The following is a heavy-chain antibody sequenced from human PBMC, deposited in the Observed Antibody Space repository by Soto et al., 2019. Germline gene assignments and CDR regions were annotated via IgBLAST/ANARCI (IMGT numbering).Heavy chain of an antibody. V-gene: IGHV3-33*01. CDR3: ARDLRITMLRGPSPGY. CDR2: IWYDGGNK. J-gene: IGHJ4*02. D-gene: IGHD3-10*01. CDR1: GFTFSSYG. Sequence: PGWSLRLSCAASGFTFSSYGMHWVRQAPGKGLEWVALIWYDGGNKYYADSVKGRFTISRDNSKNTLYLQMNSLRAEDTAVYYCARDLRITMLRGPSPGYWGQGTLVTASS.